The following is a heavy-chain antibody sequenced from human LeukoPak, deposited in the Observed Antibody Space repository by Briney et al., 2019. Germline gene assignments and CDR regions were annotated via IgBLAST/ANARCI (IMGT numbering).Heavy chain of an antibody. CDR3: ARVSVNDYGDYVHDY. J-gene: IGHJ4*02. CDR1: GYTFTSYY. V-gene: IGHV1-2*02. CDR2: INSNSGGT. Sequence: ASVKVSCKASGYTFTSYYMHWVRQAPGQGLEWMGIINSNSGGTNYAQKFQGRVTMTRGTSISTAYMELSRLRSDDTAVYYCARVSVNDYGDYVHDYWGQGTLVTVSS. D-gene: IGHD4-17*01.